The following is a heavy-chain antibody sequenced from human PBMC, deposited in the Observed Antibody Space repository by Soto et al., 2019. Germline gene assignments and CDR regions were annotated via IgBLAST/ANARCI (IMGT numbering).Heavy chain of an antibody. V-gene: IGHV3-30*18. Sequence: QVQLVESGGALVKPGGSLRLSCAASGFTFTDYFMSWIRQTPGRGLEWVAVISYDETNEHYVDSVKGRFTISRDNSKSILYLQMNRLRPEDTAVYKCAKDLRTTISDYGMDVWGQGTTVTVSS. CDR2: ISYDETNE. J-gene: IGHJ6*02. CDR1: GFTFTDYF. CDR3: AKDLRTTISDYGMDV.